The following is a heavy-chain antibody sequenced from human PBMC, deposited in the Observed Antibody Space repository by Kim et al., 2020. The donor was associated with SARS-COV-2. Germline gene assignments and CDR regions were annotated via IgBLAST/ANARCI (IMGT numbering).Heavy chain of an antibody. CDR2: ISYDGSNK. D-gene: IGHD3-10*01. V-gene: IGHV3-30*04. Sequence: GGSLRLSCAASGFTFSSYAMHWVRQAPGKGLEWVAVISYDGSNKYYADSVKGRFTISRDNSKNTLYLQMNSLRAEDTAVYYCARGMVRAHTRGMDVWGQG. J-gene: IGHJ6*02. CDR1: GFTFSSYA. CDR3: ARGMVRAHTRGMDV.